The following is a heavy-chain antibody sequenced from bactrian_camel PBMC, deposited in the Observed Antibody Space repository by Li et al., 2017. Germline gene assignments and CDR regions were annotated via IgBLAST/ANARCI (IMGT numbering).Heavy chain of an antibody. CDR1: GFTFSAYS. Sequence: HVQLVESGGGLVQPGGSLRLSCVGSGFTFSAYSMTWVCQAPGKGLEWVSAIDSGGSSTFYADSVKGRFTIARDNAKNTLYLQLNYLKTEDTAMYYCANWGDNYWGQGTQVTVS. CDR3: ANWGDNY. CDR2: IDSGGSST. V-gene: IGHV3S1*01. J-gene: IGHJ4*01. D-gene: IGHD5*01.